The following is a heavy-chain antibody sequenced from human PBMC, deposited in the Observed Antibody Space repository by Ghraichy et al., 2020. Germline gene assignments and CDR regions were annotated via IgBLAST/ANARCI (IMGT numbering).Heavy chain of an antibody. CDR3: AKSAYTAVVPATVDC. D-gene: IGHD2-2*01. Sequence: GGSLRLSCAASGFTFSGYAMSWVRQAPGKGLEWVSTISGSDDSTYYADSVKGRFTISRDISKNTLYLQMNSLRAEDTAVYYCAKSAYTAVVPATVDCWGQGTLVTVSS. CDR2: ISGSDDST. J-gene: IGHJ4*02. V-gene: IGHV3-23*01. CDR1: GFTFSGYA.